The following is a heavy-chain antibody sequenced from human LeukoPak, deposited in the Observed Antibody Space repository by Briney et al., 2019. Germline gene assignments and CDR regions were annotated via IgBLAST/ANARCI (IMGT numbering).Heavy chain of an antibody. Sequence: SETLSLTCTVSGGSISSYYWSWIRPPPGKGLEWIGYIYYSGSTNYNPSLKSRVTISVDTSKNQFSLKLSSVTAADTAVYYCARGYCSGGSCYPDYYFDYWGQGTLVTVSS. V-gene: IGHV4-59*08. CDR3: ARGYCSGGSCYPDYYFDY. CDR2: IYYSGST. J-gene: IGHJ4*02. CDR1: GGSISSYY. D-gene: IGHD2-15*01.